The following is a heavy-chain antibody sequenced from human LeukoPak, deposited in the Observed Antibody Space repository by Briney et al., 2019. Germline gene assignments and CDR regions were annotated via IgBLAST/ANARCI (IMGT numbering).Heavy chain of an antibody. CDR2: ISTSGSTT. V-gene: IGHV3-48*03. CDR3: ARVDSSGYYEVDAFDI. CDR1: GFSFNTYE. Sequence: GGSLRLSCAASGFSFNTYEMNWVRQAPGKGLEWISYISTSGSTTFYADSVKGRFTISRDNAKNSLYLQMNSLRAEDTAVYYCARVDSSGYYEVDAFDIWGQGTMVTVSS. D-gene: IGHD3-22*01. J-gene: IGHJ3*02.